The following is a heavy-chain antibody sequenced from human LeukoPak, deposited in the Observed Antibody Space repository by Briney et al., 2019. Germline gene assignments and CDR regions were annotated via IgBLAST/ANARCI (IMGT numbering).Heavy chain of an antibody. V-gene: IGHV4-59*01. D-gene: IGHD3-10*01. Sequence: PSETLSLTCTVSGGSTSSYYWSWIRQPPGKGLEWIGYIYYSGNTNYNPSLKSRVTISVDTSKNQFSLKLSSVTAADTAVYYCARDGGSGSYYNSRYYYGMDVWGQGTTVTVSS. CDR1: GGSTSSYY. J-gene: IGHJ6*02. CDR2: IYYSGNT. CDR3: ARDGGSGSYYNSRYYYGMDV.